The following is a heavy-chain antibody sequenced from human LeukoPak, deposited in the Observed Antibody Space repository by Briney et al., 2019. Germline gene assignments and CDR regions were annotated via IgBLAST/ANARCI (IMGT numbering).Heavy chain of an antibody. J-gene: IGHJ4*02. CDR3: ARRGYYYDSGGYLYYFDY. V-gene: IGHV5-51*01. CDR2: IYPGDSDT. Sequence: GESLKISCKGSGYSFTSYWIGWVRQMPGKGLEWMGIIYPGDSDTRYSPSFQGQVTISADKSISTAYLQWSSLKASDTAMYYCARRGYYYDSGGYLYYFDYWGQGTLVTVSS. CDR1: GYSFTSYW. D-gene: IGHD3-22*01.